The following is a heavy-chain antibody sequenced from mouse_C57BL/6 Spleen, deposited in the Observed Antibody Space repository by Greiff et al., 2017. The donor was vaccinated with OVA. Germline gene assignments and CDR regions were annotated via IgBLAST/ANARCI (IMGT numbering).Heavy chain of an antibody. CDR1: GFNITDYY. J-gene: IGHJ2*01. V-gene: IGHV14-2*01. CDR2: IDPGDGAT. Sequence: EVKLQESGAELVKPGASVKLSCTASGFNITDYYMPWVKQRTEQGLEWIGRIDPGDGATTYAPNFQGKATLPADPSSHKAYLPLSSLTSEDTAVYYCARRGNYVGDYWGQGTTLTVSS. D-gene: IGHD2-1*01. CDR3: ARRGNYVGDY.